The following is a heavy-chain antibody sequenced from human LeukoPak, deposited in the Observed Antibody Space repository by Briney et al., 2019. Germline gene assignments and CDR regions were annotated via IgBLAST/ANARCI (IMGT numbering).Heavy chain of an antibody. CDR1: RFTFSSYW. J-gene: IGHJ6*02. CDR2: IKQDESEK. V-gene: IGHV3-7*01. CDR3: AAETGRYSPNGMDV. D-gene: IGHD1-26*01. Sequence: EAGGSLRLSCAPSRFTFSSYWMNWVRQAPGKGLEWVANIKQDESEKYYVDSVKGRFTISRDNAKNSVYLQMNTLRVKDTAVYYCAAETGRYSPNGMDVWGQGTTVTVSS.